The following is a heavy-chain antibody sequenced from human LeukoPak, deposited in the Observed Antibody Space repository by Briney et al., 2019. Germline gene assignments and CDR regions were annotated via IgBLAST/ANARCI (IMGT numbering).Heavy chain of an antibody. J-gene: IGHJ4*02. Sequence: SETLSLTCTVSGGSISSYYWSWIRQPPGKGLEWIGYIYYSGSTNYNPSLKSRVTISVDTSKNQFSLKLSSVTAADTAVYYCARGDYGDYDEYYFDYWGQGTLVTVSS. V-gene: IGHV4-59*01. CDR3: ARGDYGDYDEYYFDY. D-gene: IGHD4-17*01. CDR2: IYYSGST. CDR1: GGSISSYY.